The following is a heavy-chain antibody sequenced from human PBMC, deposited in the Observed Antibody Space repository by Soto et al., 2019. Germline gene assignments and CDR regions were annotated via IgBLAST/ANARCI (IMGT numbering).Heavy chain of an antibody. V-gene: IGHV1-69*13. Sequence: SVKVSCKASGGTFSSYAISWVRQAPGQGLEWMGGIIPIFGTANYAQKFQGRVTITADESTSTAYMELSSLRSEDTAVYYCARGIAAAGTLDYWGQGTLVTVSS. D-gene: IGHD6-13*01. CDR3: ARGIAAAGTLDY. J-gene: IGHJ4*02. CDR1: GGTFSSYA. CDR2: IIPIFGTA.